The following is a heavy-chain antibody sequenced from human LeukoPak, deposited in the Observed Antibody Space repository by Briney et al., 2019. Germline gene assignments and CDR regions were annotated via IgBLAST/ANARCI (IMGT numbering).Heavy chain of an antibody. V-gene: IGHV3-23*01. CDR3: AKDSFTFIRGVGSDDGFAV. D-gene: IGHD2/OR15-2a*01. CDR1: GFTMATYG. J-gene: IGHJ3*01. CDR2: LGDSAHTT. Sequence: GGSLRLSCAASGFTMATYGMSWVRQAPGKALEWVSVLGDSAHTTHYADSVKGRFFISRDNSKNTVHLQMNSLRVEDTAVYYCAKDSFTFIRGVGSDDGFAVWGQGTMVTVSS.